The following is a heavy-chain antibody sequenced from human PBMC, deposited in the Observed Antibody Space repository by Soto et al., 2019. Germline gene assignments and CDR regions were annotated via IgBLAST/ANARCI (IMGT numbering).Heavy chain of an antibody. J-gene: IGHJ4*02. V-gene: IGHV5-51*01. Sequence: GESLKISCKGSGYSFTSYWIGWVRQMPGKGLEWMGIIYPGDSDTRYSPSFQGQVTISADKSISTAYLQWSSLKASDTAMYYWARGYSSSWYIFDYWGQGTRVTVCS. D-gene: IGHD6-13*01. CDR1: GYSFTSYW. CDR3: ARGYSSSWYIFDY. CDR2: IYPGDSDT.